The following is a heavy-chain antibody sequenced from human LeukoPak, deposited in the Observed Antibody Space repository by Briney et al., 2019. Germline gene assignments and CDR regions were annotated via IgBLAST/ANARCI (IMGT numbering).Heavy chain of an antibody. CDR3: AKEGDGAARFAFDI. V-gene: IGHV3-30*18. J-gene: IGHJ3*02. CDR2: ISYDGSNK. D-gene: IGHD6-6*01. Sequence: GRSLRLSCAASGFTFSSYGMHWVRQAPGKGREGVAVISYDGSNKYYADSVKGRFTISRDNSKNTLYLQMNSLRTEDAAVYLCAKEGDGAARFAFDIWGQGTMVTVSS. CDR1: GFTFSSYG.